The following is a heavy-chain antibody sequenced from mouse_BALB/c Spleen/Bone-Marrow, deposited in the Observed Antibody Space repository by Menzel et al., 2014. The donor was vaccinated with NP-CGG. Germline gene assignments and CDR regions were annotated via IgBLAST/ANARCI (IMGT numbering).Heavy chain of an antibody. CDR1: GFDFSRYW. CDR2: INPDSSTI. D-gene: IGHD2-3*01. Sequence: EVKVEESGGGLVQPGGSLKLSCAASGFDFSRYWMSWVGQAPGKGLEWIGEINPDSSTINYTPSLKDKFIISRDNAKNTLYLQMSKVRSEDTALYYCARLGYYGYFDYWGQGTSLTVSS. CDR3: ARLGYYGYFDY. J-gene: IGHJ2*02. V-gene: IGHV4-1*02.